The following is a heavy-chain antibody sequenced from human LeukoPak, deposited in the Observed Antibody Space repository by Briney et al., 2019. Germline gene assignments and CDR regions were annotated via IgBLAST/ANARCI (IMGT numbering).Heavy chain of an antibody. J-gene: IGHJ6*03. D-gene: IGHD2-2*01. CDR3: ARDIVVVPAAGRGHYYYMDV. CDR1: GGSISSYY. Sequence: SETLSLTCTVSGGSISSYYWSWIRQPAGKGLEWIGRIYTSGSTNYNPSLKSRVTMSVDTSKNQFSLKLSSVTAADTAVYYCARDIVVVPAAGRGHYYYMDVWGKGTTVTVSS. V-gene: IGHV4-4*07. CDR2: IYTSGST.